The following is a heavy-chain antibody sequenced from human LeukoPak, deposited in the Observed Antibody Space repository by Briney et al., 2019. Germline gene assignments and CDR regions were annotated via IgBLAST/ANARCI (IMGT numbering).Heavy chain of an antibody. V-gene: IGHV3-23*01. J-gene: IGHJ4*02. D-gene: IGHD6-19*01. CDR1: GFTFSSFA. CDR2: ISGSGGTT. Sequence: GGSLRLSCAASGFTFSSFAMSWVRQAPGMGLEWVSVISGSGGTTFYADSVKGRFTISRDKSKNTLYLQMNSLRAEDTAVYYCAKDLSLYSSGWYDYWGQGTLVTVSS. CDR3: AKDLSLYSSGWYDY.